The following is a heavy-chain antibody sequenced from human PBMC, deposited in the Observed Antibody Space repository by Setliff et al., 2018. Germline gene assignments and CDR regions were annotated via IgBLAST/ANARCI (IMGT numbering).Heavy chain of an antibody. Sequence: PGGSLRLSCAASGLSLSNYAMHWVRQAPDKGLEWVAAIWYDGSNKFYADSVKGRFTISRDTSKNTLDLQMNSLRPDDTAVYHCARSDGGSSGLDYWGQGTLVTVSS. CDR2: IWYDGSNK. V-gene: IGHV3-30*19. CDR3: ARSDGGSSGLDY. J-gene: IGHJ4*02. CDR1: GLSLSNYA. D-gene: IGHD2-15*01.